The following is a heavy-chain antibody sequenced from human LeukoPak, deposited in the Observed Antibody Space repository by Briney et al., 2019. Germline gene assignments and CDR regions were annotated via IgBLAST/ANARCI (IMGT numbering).Heavy chain of an antibody. Sequence: SGGSLRLSCAASGFSVKTNYMSWVRQAPGKGLEWVSVLYTGGTIYYADSVKGRFTISKDRSKNILFLQMDSLSVGDTAVYYCAKDPHNSGSGSHFDSWGRGTLVTVSS. CDR2: LYTGGTI. J-gene: IGHJ4*02. D-gene: IGHD3-10*01. CDR1: GFSVKTNY. V-gene: IGHV3-66*01. CDR3: AKDPHNSGSGSHFDS.